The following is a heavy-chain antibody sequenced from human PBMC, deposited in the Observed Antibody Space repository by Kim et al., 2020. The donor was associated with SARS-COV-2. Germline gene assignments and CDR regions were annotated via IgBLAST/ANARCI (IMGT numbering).Heavy chain of an antibody. CDR1: GFTFSSYA. J-gene: IGHJ4*02. CDR3: AKDAYYYASGSYRLFYY. Sequence: GGSLRLSCAASGFTFSSYAMTWVRQAPGRGLEWVSTISAGGGSTYYADSVKGRFTISRDTSKSTLYVQMNSLRAEDTAVYYCAKDAYYYASGSYRLFYYWGQGTLVTVSS. CDR2: ISAGGGST. V-gene: IGHV3-23*01. D-gene: IGHD3-10*01.